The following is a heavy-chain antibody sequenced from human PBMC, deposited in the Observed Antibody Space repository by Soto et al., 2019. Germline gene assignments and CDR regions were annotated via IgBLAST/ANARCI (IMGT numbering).Heavy chain of an antibody. Sequence: GGSLRLSCAASGFTFSSYAMSWVRQAPGKGLEWVSAISGSGGSTYYADSVKGRFTISRDNSKNTLYLQMNSLRAEDTAVYYCAERYYDFSRGYWPFDYWGPGTLVTVSS. CDR3: AERYYDFSRGYWPFDY. V-gene: IGHV3-23*01. D-gene: IGHD3-3*01. CDR1: GFTFSSYA. J-gene: IGHJ4*02. CDR2: ISGSGGST.